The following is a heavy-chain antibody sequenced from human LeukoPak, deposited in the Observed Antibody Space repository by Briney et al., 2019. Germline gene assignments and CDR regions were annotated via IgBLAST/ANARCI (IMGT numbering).Heavy chain of an antibody. CDR2: INWNSGSI. CDR1: GFTFDDYA. D-gene: IGHD1-26*01. CDR3: AKDDSGTYYRSVSFQH. J-gene: IGHJ1*01. V-gene: IGHV3-9*01. Sequence: GGSLRLSCAASGFTFDDYAMHWVRQAPGKGLEWVSGINWNSGSIGYADSVKGRFTISRDNAKNSLYLQMNSLRAEDTALYYCAKDDSGTYYRSVSFQHWGQGTLVTVSS.